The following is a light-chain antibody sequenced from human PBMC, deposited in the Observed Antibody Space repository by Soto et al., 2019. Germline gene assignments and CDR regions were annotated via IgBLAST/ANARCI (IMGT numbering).Light chain of an antibody. CDR2: DAS. CDR1: QSVSSN. J-gene: IGKJ5*01. V-gene: IGKV3-15*01. Sequence: EIVMTHSPATLSVSPGESATLSSRASQSVSSNLAWHQQKPGQAPRILMYDASTRATGISARFSGSGSGTEFTLTISSLQSEDFAVYYCQQYHNWPITFGQGTRLEIK. CDR3: QQYHNWPIT.